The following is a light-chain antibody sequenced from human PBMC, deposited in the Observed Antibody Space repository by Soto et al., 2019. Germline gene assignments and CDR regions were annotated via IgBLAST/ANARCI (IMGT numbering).Light chain of an antibody. Sequence: DVQMTQSPSTLSASVGDKVTITCRASQSIRSTWLAWFQQRPGKAPNVLIYKASTLASGVPSRFSGSGSGTEFTLTISSLQPDDFATYFCQQYAAQSPWTFGQGTRV. V-gene: IGKV1-5*03. CDR1: QSIRSTW. CDR3: QQYAAQSPWT. CDR2: KAS. J-gene: IGKJ1*01.